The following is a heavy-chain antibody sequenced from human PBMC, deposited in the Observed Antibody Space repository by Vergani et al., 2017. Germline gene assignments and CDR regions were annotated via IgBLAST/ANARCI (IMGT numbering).Heavy chain of an antibody. J-gene: IGHJ4*02. CDR3: ARDQLGSGLYYSDY. V-gene: IGHV3-7*03. Sequence: EVQLVESGGGLVQPGGSLRLSCAASGFTFSSYWMSWVRQAPGKGLEWVANIKQDGSEKYYVDSVKGRFTISRDNAKNSLYLQMNSLRAEDTAVYYCARDQLGSGLYYSDYWGQGTLVTVSS. CDR2: IKQDGSEK. CDR1: GFTFSSYW. D-gene: IGHD6-13*01.